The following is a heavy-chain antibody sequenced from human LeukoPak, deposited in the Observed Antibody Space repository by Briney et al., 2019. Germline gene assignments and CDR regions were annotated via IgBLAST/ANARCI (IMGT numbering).Heavy chain of an antibody. CDR3: AKGGSSSWTVGYYFDY. CDR2: IRYDGSNK. CDR1: GFTFSSYG. V-gene: IGHV3-30*02. D-gene: IGHD6-13*01. J-gene: IGHJ4*02. Sequence: PGGSLRLSCAASGFTFSSYGMHWVRQAPGKGLEWVAFIRYDGSNKYYADSVKGRFTISRDNSKNTLYLQMNGLRAEDTAVYYCAKGGSSSWTVGYYFDYGGQGTLVTVSS.